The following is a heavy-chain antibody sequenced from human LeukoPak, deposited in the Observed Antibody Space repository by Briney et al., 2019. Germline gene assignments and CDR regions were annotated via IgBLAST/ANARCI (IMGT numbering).Heavy chain of an antibody. CDR1: GFTFSSYS. CDR2: ITTRSAI. D-gene: IGHD1-26*01. Sequence: GGSLRLSCAVSGFTFSSYSMNWVRQAPGKGLEWVSYITTRSAIYYADSVKGRFTISRDNAKDSLYLQMNSLRADDTAVYYCARVRGAGLQYYYMDVWGKGTTVTVSS. CDR3: ARVRGAGLQYYYMDV. J-gene: IGHJ6*03. V-gene: IGHV3-48*01.